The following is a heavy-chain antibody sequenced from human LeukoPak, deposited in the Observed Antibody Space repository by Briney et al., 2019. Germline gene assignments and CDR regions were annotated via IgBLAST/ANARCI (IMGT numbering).Heavy chain of an antibody. CDR1: GGSISSSSYY. D-gene: IGHD3-3*01. J-gene: IGHJ3*02. CDR2: INHSGST. V-gene: IGHV4-39*07. CDR3: ARDPPFSFGAFDI. Sequence: SETLSLTCTVSGGSISSSSYYWGWIRQPPGKGLEWIGEINHSGSTNYNPSLKSRVTISADTSKNQFSLKLSSVTAADTAVYYCARDPPFSFGAFDIWGQGTMVTVSS.